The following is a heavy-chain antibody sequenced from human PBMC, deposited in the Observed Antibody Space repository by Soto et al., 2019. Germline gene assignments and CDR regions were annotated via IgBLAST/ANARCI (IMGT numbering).Heavy chain of an antibody. CDR2: ITSNENNK. CDR1: GFTFSSTA. Sequence: QVQLVDSGGGVVQPGRSLRLSCAASGFTFSSTAMHWVRQAPGKGLEWVGVITSNENNKYYADSVKGRFAISRDNSKNTVYLQLNSLRPEDTAVYYCARVPLSAYGDSFYFDYWGQGTLVTVSS. J-gene: IGHJ4*02. D-gene: IGHD4-17*01. CDR3: ARVPLSAYGDSFYFDY. V-gene: IGHV3-30*09.